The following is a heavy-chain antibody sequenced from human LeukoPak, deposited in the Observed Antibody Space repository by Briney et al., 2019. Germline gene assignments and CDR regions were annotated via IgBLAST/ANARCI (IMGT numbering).Heavy chain of an antibody. CDR1: GGTFSSYA. J-gene: IGHJ4*02. CDR3: ARQVGIAVAGVFDY. D-gene: IGHD6-19*01. CDR2: IIPIFGTA. V-gene: IGHV1-69*05. Sequence: GASVKVSCKASGGTFSSYAISWVRQAPGQGLEWMGGIIPIFGTANYAQKLQGRVTMTTDTSTSTAYMELRSLRSDDTAVYYCARQVGIAVAGVFDYWGQGTLVTVSS.